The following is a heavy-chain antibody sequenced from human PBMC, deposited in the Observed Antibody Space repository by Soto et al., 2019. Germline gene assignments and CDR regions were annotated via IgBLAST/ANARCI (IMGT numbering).Heavy chain of an antibody. CDR1: GFTFSNYD. CDR2: IRYDGSDK. Sequence: ESGGGVVQPGRSLRLSCAASGFTFSNYDIHWVRQAPGKGLEWVAFIRYDGSDKYYADSVKGRFTISKDNSKNTLFLQMDSLRAEDTAVYYCATSGGGLLWFGEPPYWGQGTLVTVSS. V-gene: IGHV3-30*02. J-gene: IGHJ4*02. CDR3: ATSGGGLLWFGEPPY. D-gene: IGHD3-10*01.